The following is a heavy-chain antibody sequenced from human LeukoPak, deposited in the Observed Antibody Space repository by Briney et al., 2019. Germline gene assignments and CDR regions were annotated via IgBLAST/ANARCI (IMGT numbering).Heavy chain of an antibody. CDR2: IYSGDDT. D-gene: IGHD6-25*01. J-gene: IGHJ4*02. V-gene: IGHV3-53*01. Sequence: GGSLRLSCAASGFTVSTNYMTWVRQAPGKGLEWVSIIYSGDDTYYADSVKGRFTISRDNSKNTLYLQMSSLRAEDTAVYYCAPLAANIFDYWGQGTLVTASS. CDR1: GFTVSTNY. CDR3: APLAANIFDY.